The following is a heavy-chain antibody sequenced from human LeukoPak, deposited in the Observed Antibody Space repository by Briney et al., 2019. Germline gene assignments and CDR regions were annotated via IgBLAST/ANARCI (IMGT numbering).Heavy chain of an antibody. CDR3: ASLIAAAGTRYYYYYYMDV. V-gene: IGHV4-4*07. CDR2: IYTSGST. J-gene: IGHJ6*03. Sequence: NSSETLCLTCTVSGGSISSYYRSWIRQPAGKGLEWIGRIYTSGSTNYNPSLKSRVTISVDTSKNQFSLKLSSVTAADTAVYYCASLIAAAGTRYYYYYYMDVWGKGTTVTVSS. CDR1: GGSISSYY. D-gene: IGHD6-13*01.